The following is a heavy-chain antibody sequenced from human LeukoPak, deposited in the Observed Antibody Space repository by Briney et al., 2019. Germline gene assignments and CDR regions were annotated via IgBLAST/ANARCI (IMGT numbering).Heavy chain of an antibody. CDR2: ISWNSGTI. CDR3: AKDRSGELLLDYFDY. V-gene: IGHV3-9*01. J-gene: IGHJ4*02. Sequence: GGSLRLSCAASGLTFHDYAMHWVRQAPGKGLEWVSGISWNSGTIGYADSVKGRFTISRDNAKNSLYLQMNSLRAEDTALYYCAKDRSGELLLDYFDYWGQGTLVTVSS. D-gene: IGHD3-10*01. CDR1: GLTFHDYA.